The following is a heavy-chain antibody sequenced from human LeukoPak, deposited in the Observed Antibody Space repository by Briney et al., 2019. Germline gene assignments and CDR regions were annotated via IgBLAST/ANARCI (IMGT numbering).Heavy chain of an antibody. D-gene: IGHD3-3*01. CDR1: GGTFSSYA. CDR3: AWGDYDFCSGYNYYYYMDV. J-gene: IGHJ6*03. Sequence: ASVKVSCKASGGTFSSYAISWVRQAPGQGLEWMGGIIPIFGTANYAQKFQGRVTITADKSTSTAYMELSSLRSEDTAVYYCAWGDYDFCSGYNYYYYMDVWGKGTTVTVSS. CDR2: IIPIFGTA. V-gene: IGHV1-69*06.